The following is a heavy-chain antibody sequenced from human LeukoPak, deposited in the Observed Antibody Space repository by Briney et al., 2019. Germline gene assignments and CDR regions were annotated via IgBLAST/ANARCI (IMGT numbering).Heavy chain of an antibody. CDR3: ARGVLWGYDSSGYDAFDI. CDR1: GGSISSSSYY. J-gene: IGHJ3*02. Sequence: SETLSLTCTVSGGSISSSSYYWGWIRQPPGKGLEWIGSIYYSGSTYYNPSLKSRVTISVDTSKNQFSLKLSSVTAADTAVYYCARGVLWGYDSSGYDAFDIWGQGTMVTVSS. D-gene: IGHD3-22*01. V-gene: IGHV4-39*07. CDR2: IYYSGST.